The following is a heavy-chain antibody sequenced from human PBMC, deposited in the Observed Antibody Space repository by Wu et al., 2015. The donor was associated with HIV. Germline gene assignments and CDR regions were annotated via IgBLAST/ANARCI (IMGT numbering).Heavy chain of an antibody. Sequence: QVQLVQSGAEVKKPGASVTVSCKASGCTFINSYIHWVRQAPGQGLEWMGIINPSGGSTDYAQRFQGRVTMTRDTSTSTVYMKLSRLTSEDTAVYFCTRGPDFDYWGQGTLVIVSS. J-gene: IGHJ4*02. CDR3: TRGPDFDY. CDR2: INPSGGST. CDR1: GCTFINSY. V-gene: IGHV1-46*01.